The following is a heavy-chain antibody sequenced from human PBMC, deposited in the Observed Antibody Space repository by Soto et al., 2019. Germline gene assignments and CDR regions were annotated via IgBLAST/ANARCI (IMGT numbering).Heavy chain of an antibody. CDR3: TRGLYYDDSGGSPVQH. Sequence: AASVKVSCKASGYIFTSYGITWVRQAPGQGLEWMGWISAYNGNTDYAQKLQGRVTMTTDTSTSTAYMELRSLRSDDTAVYYCTRGLYYDDSGGSPVQHWGQGTLVTVSS. CDR2: ISAYNGNT. V-gene: IGHV1-18*01. D-gene: IGHD3-22*01. J-gene: IGHJ1*01. CDR1: GYIFTSYG.